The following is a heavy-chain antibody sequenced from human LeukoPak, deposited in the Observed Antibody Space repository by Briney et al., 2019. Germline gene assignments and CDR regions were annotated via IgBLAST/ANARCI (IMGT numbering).Heavy chain of an antibody. CDR3: ARGRVTVY. V-gene: IGHV3-21*01. CDR1: RSNA. Sequence: GGSLRLSCAASRSNAMSWVRQAPGKGLEWVSSISSSSSYIYYADSVKGRFTISRDNAKNSLYLQMNSLRAEDTAVYYCARGRVTVYWGQGTLVTVSS. CDR2: ISSSSSYI. J-gene: IGHJ4*02.